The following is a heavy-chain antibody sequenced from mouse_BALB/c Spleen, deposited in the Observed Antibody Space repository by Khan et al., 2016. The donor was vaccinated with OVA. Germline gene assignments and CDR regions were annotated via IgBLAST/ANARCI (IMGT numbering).Heavy chain of an antibody. CDR1: GFSLPNYG. CDR3: ARQPYYHYNIMDY. CDR2: IWSDGST. D-gene: IGHD2-10*01. J-gene: IGHJ4*01. V-gene: IGHV2-6-1*01. Sequence: VQLQESGPGLAAPSQSLSITCTISGFSLPNYGVHWVRQPPGKGLEWLVVIWSDGSTTYNSALKSRLTITKDNSQSQVFLKMNSLQTDDTAIYFCARQPYYHYNIMDYWGQGTSVTVSS.